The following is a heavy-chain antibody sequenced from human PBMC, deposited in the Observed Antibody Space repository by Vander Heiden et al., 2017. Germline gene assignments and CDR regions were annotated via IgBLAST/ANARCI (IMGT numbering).Heavy chain of an antibody. Sequence: VQLVQSGAEVKKPGEPLQMSCKGSGYTFTDYWIGWVRQMPGKGLEWMGIIYPGDSDNRYNPSFRGQVTMSADKSINTAYLQWNSLKISDTAIYYCARQPVAGPSYYYGMDVWGQGTTVTVSS. CDR1: GYTFTDYW. CDR2: IYPGDSDN. V-gene: IGHV5-51*01. J-gene: IGHJ6*02. CDR3: ARQPVAGPSYYYGMDV. D-gene: IGHD6-19*01.